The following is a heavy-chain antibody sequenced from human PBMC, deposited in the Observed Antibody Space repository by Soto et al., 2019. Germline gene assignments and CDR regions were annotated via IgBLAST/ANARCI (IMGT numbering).Heavy chain of an antibody. J-gene: IGHJ6*02. CDR1: GFTFSSYA. CDR3: AKDPRGYSYGYLFYYGMDV. D-gene: IGHD5-18*01. V-gene: IGHV3-23*01. CDR2: ISGSGGST. Sequence: EVQLLESGGGLVQPGGSLRLSCAASGFTFSSYAMSWVRQAPGKGLEWVSAISGSGGSTYYADSVKGRFTISRDNSKNTLYLQMNSLRAEDTAVYYCAKDPRGYSYGYLFYYGMDVWGQGTTVTVSS.